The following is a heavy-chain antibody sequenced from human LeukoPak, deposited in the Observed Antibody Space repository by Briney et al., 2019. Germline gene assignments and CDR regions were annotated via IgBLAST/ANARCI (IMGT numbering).Heavy chain of an antibody. CDR3: ARAGKRISSGYPNWFDP. D-gene: IGHD3-22*01. CDR1: GGSISTYY. Sequence: SETLSLTCTVSGGSISTYYWSWIRQPPGKGLEWIGYMDYSGSTNYNPSLKSRVTISVDTSKNQFSLKLSSVTAADTAVYYCARAGKRISSGYPNWFDPWGQGILVTVSS. V-gene: IGHV4-59*08. J-gene: IGHJ5*02. CDR2: MDYSGST.